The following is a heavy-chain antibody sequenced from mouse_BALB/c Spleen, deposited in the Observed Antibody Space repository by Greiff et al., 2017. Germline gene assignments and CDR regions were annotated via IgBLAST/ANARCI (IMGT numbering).Heavy chain of an antibody. J-gene: IGHJ4*01. V-gene: IGHV5-6-4*01. CDR2: ISSGGSYT. CDR1: GFTFSSYT. Sequence: EVQRVESGGGLVKPGGSLKLSCAASGFTFSSYTMSWVRQTPEKRLEWVATISSGGSYTYYPDSVKGRFTISRDNAKNTLYLQMSSLKSEDTAMYYCTRDKDYAMDYWGQGTSVTVSS. CDR3: TRDKDYAMDY.